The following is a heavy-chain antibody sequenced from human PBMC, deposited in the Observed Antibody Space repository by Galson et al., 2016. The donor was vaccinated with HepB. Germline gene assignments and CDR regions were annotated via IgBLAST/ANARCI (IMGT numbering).Heavy chain of an antibody. CDR3: STLVGDYYYYYGLEL. Sequence: SLRLSCAASGLTFSSYAMHWVRQAPGKGLEWVAVISSDGDTEYYADSVKGRFSISRDNSKNTVNLRLSSLRGEDTAVYYCSTLVGDYYYYYGLELWGQGTTVTVSS. CDR1: GLTFSSYA. V-gene: IGHV3-30*04. D-gene: IGHD4-17*01. J-gene: IGHJ6*02. CDR2: ISSDGDTE.